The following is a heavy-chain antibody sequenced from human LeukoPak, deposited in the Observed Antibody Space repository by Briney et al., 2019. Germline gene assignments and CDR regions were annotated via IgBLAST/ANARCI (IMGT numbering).Heavy chain of an antibody. CDR1: GGSISSYY. Sequence: SETLSLTCTVSGGSISSYYWSWIRQPPGKGLEWIGEINHSGSTNYNPSLKSRVTISVDTSKNQFSLKLSSVTAADTAVYYCARLSRITMVRGVRTSAYMDVWGKGTTVTISS. CDR3: ARLSRITMVRGVRTSAYMDV. J-gene: IGHJ6*03. CDR2: INHSGST. V-gene: IGHV4-34*01. D-gene: IGHD3-10*01.